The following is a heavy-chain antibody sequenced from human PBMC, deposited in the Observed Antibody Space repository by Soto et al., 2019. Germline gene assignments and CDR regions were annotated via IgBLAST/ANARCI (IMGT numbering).Heavy chain of an antibody. V-gene: IGHV1-18*01. D-gene: IGHD6-13*01. CDR3: ARGGSSWYEGAFDI. CDR2: ISAYNGNT. CDR1: GYTFTIYG. J-gene: IGHJ3*02. Sequence: AAVKVSCKASGYTFTIYGISCVLQSGGQGLEWMGCISAYNGNTNYAQKLQGRVTMTTDTSTSTAYMELRSLRSDDTAVYYCARGGSSWYEGAFDIWGQGTMVTVSS.